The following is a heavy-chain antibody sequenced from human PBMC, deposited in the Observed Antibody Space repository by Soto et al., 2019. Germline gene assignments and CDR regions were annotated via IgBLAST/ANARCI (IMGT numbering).Heavy chain of an antibody. Sequence: QVQLQESGPGLVKPSQTLSLTCTVSGGSISSGGYYWRWIRQHPGKGLEWIGYIHYSGNTLYNPSLKSRVTMSVDTSKNQVSLKLSSVTAADTAVYYCAKAIGIDFSGFDPWGQGTQVSVSS. D-gene: IGHD3-3*01. J-gene: IGHJ5*02. CDR2: IHYSGNT. CDR1: GGSISSGGYY. V-gene: IGHV4-31*03. CDR3: AKAIGIDFSGFDP.